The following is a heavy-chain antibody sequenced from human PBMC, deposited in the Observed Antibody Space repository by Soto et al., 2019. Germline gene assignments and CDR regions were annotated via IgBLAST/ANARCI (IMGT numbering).Heavy chain of an antibody. CDR1: GFTFSSYA. CDR2: ISVGGGSP. D-gene: IGHD4-17*01. Sequence: EVHLLESGGGLVQPGGSLRLSCEASGFTFSSYAMSWVRQAPGKGLEWVSGISVGGGSPYYADSVKGRFTISRDNSKNTLYLQMNSLRVEDTALYYCAKEPGADYGDYCDYWGQGTLVTVSS. J-gene: IGHJ4*02. V-gene: IGHV3-23*01. CDR3: AKEPGADYGDYCDY.